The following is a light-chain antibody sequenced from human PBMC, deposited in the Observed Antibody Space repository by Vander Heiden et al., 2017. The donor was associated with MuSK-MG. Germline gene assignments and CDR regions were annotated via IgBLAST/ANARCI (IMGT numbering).Light chain of an antibody. CDR2: YKSDSDK. CDR3: RIWNTSAWA. V-gene: IGLV5-45*01. CDR1: SGINVGSYN. Sequence: QAVLTPPASLSASLGASARLPRTLRSGINVGSYNLYWYQQKPRSPPPYLLRYKSDSDKHQGSGVPRRFSGAKDAAANAGMLLISGRQAEDEADYDCRIWNTSAWAFGGGTKLTVL. J-gene: IGLJ3*02.